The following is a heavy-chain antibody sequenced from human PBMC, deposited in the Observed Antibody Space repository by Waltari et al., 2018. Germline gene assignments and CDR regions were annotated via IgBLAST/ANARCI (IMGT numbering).Heavy chain of an antibody. D-gene: IGHD2-15*01. CDR2: NYSGGST. J-gene: IGHJ4*02. Sequence: EVQLVESGGGLVQHGGSLRLACAASGFTVSGNYMSWVRQAPGRGLEWVSGNYSGGSTYYADSVKGRFTISRENSKNTLYLQTNSLRAEDTAVYYCARGGNIDQFDYWGQGTLVTVSS. V-gene: IGHV3-66*01. CDR1: GFTVSGNY. CDR3: ARGGNIDQFDY.